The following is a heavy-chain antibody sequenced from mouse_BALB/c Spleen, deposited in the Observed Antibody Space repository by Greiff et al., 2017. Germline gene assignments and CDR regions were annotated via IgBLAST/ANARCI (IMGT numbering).Heavy chain of an antibody. CDR1: GFTFSSFG. Sequence: EVQLVESGGGLVQPGGSRKLSCAASGFTFSSFGMHWVRQAPEKGLEWVAYISSGSSTIYYADTVKGRFTISRDNPKNTLFLQMTSLRSEDTAMYYCARSAFYYYGSSHAMDYWGQGTSVTVSS. CDR3: ARSAFYYYGSSHAMDY. CDR2: ISSGSSTI. J-gene: IGHJ4*01. V-gene: IGHV5-17*02. D-gene: IGHD1-1*01.